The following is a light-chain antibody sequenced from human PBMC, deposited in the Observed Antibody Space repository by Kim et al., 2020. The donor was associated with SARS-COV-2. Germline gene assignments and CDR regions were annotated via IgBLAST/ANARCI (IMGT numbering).Light chain of an antibody. CDR1: SSDVGGYNY. V-gene: IGLV2-8*01. Sequence: PGTSVTISCTGTSSDVGGYNYVSGYQQHPGKAPKLMIYEVSKRPSGVPDRFSGSKSGNTASLTVSGLQAEDEADYYCSSYAGSLYVFGTGTKVTVL. J-gene: IGLJ1*01. CDR2: EVS. CDR3: SSYAGSLYV.